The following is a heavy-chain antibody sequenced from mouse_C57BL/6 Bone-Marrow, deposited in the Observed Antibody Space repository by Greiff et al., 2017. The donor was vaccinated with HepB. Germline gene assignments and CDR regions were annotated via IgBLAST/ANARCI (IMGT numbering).Heavy chain of an antibody. CDR2: INPNNGGT. D-gene: IGHD1-1*01. J-gene: IGHJ3*01. Sequence: EVQLKESGPELVKPGASVKIPCKASGYTFTDYNMDWVKQSHGKSLEWIGDINPNNGGTIYNQKFKGKATLTVDKSSSTAYMELRSLTSEDTAVYYCARLGSREAWFAYWGQGTLVTVSA. CDR1: GYTFTDYN. V-gene: IGHV1-18*01. CDR3: ARLGSREAWFAY.